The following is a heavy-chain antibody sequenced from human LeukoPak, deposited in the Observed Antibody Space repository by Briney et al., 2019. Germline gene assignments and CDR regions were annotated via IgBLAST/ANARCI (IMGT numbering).Heavy chain of an antibody. J-gene: IGHJ4*02. D-gene: IGHD5-12*01. Sequence: GGSLRLSCAASGFTFSNYYMSWIRQAPGKGLEWVSYISSSGSTIYYADSVKGRFTISRDNSKNTLYLQMNSLRAEDTAVYYCAKDSGYNFDYWGQGTLVTVSS. CDR1: GFTFSNYY. V-gene: IGHV3-11*01. CDR3: AKDSGYNFDY. CDR2: ISSSGSTI.